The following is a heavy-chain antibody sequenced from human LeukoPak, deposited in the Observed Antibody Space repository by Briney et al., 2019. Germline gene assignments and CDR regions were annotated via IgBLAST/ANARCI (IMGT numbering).Heavy chain of an antibody. CDR3: AIYRYSGPIDS. J-gene: IGHJ4*02. V-gene: IGHV1-18*04. Sequence: ASVKVSCTASGYTFTSYGISWVRQAPGQGLEWMGWISAYNGNTNYAQKLQGRVTMTTDTSTSTAYMELRSLRSDDTAVYYCAIYRYSGPIDSWGQGTLVTVSS. CDR2: ISAYNGNT. CDR1: GYTFTSYG. D-gene: IGHD1-26*01.